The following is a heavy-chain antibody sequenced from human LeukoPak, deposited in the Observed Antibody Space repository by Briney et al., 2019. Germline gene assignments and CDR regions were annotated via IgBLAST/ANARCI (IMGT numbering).Heavy chain of an antibody. D-gene: IGHD3-3*01. CDR3: AKGWGYDFWSAYYDF. V-gene: IGHV3-9*01. CDR2: ISWNSGSI. CDR1: GFTFDDYA. J-gene: IGHJ4*02. Sequence: GGSLRLSCAASGFTFDDYAMHWVRQAPGKGLEWVSGISWNSGSIGYADSVKGRFTISRDNAKNSLYLQMNSLRAEDTAVYYCAKGWGYDFWSAYYDFWGQGTLITVSS.